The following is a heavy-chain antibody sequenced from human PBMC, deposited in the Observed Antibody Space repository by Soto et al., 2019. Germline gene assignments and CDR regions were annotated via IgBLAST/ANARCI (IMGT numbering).Heavy chain of an antibody. J-gene: IGHJ4*02. CDR2: IFHTGST. Sequence: QLQLQESGSGLVKPSQTLSLTCAVSGDSVRRSGYSWSWIRQPPGKGLEWIGYIFHTGSTYYNLSLRGRATISVDRSKNQFSLKLGSVTAADTAVYYCASHYGDYEYYEYWGQGTQVTVSS. CDR3: ASHYGDYEYYEY. CDR1: GDSVRRSGYS. D-gene: IGHD4-17*01. V-gene: IGHV4-30-2*01.